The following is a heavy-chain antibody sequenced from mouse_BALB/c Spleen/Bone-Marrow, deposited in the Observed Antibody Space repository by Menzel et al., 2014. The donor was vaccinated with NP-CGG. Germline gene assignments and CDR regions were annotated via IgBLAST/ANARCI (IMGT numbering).Heavy chain of an antibody. J-gene: IGHJ3*01. V-gene: IGHV1-31*01. CDR1: GYSITGYY. CDR3: ARGAY. Sequence: VQLQQSGPELVKPGVSVKISCKASGYSITGYYMHWVKPSHVKSLEWIGRINPYNGATTYSQSFKDKASLTVDESSDTAYMDLHSLTSEDSAVYYCARGAYWGQGTLVTVSA. CDR2: INPYNGAT.